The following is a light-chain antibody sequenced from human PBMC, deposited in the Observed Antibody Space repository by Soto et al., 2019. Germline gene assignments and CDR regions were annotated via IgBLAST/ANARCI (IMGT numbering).Light chain of an antibody. J-gene: IGKJ1*01. CDR2: GAS. Sequence: EIVMTQSPATLSASPWEIATLSCRASQSVRSNLAWYQQKPGQAPRLLIYGASTRATGIPARFSGSGSGTEFTLSIGSLQSEDFAVYYCQQYNDWPPTFGQGTKVDIK. CDR1: QSVRSN. CDR3: QQYNDWPPT. V-gene: IGKV3-15*01.